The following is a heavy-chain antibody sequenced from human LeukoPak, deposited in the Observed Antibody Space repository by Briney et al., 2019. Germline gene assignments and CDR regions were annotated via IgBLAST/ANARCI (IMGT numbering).Heavy chain of an antibody. CDR3: AKEGNGVTMILGDY. CDR1: GFTFSSYR. D-gene: IGHD3-22*01. V-gene: IGHV3-23*01. J-gene: IGHJ4*02. Sequence: GGSLRLSCAASGFTFSSYRMNWVRQAPGKGLEWVSAISGSGGSTYCADSVKGRFTISRDNSKNTLYLQMNSLRAEDTAVYYCAKEGNGVTMILGDYWGQGTLVTVSS. CDR2: ISGSGGST.